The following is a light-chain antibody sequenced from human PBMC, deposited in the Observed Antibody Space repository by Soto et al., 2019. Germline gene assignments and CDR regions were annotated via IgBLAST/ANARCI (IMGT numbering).Light chain of an antibody. CDR2: GAS. CDR1: QTVDTY. V-gene: IGKV3-20*01. Sequence: VLTQSPDTLSLSPGATAILSCRASQTVDTYAAWYQLKPGQRPRLLIYGASSRALDIPDRFIGSGSGTNFTLTIHRLEPEDFAVYFCQHYASSPIPFGQGTRLEIK. J-gene: IGKJ5*01. CDR3: QHYASSPIP.